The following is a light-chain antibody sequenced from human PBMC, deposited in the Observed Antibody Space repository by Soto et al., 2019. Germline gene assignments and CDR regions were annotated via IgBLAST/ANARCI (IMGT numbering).Light chain of an antibody. Sequence: EIVLTQSPATLSLSPGERATLSCRASQSVSSYLAWYQQKPGQAPRLLIYDASNRAPGIPARFSGSGSGTDFTLTISSLEPEDFAVYYCRQRSNWPYTFGQGTKLEMK. CDR3: RQRSNWPYT. CDR2: DAS. V-gene: IGKV3-11*01. J-gene: IGKJ2*01. CDR1: QSVSSY.